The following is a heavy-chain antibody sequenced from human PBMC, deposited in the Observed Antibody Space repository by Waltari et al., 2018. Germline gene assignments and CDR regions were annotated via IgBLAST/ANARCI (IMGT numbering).Heavy chain of an antibody. Sequence: QLVQSGAEVKKPGASVKVSCKASGYIFSNYGITWVRKAPGQGLEWMGWIYPYNGNTKYEQNFQCRVTMTTDTSTTTAYMEIRSLRSDDTAIYYCARDDVDSSNFGGFWGQGTLVTVSS. CDR2: IYPYNGNT. CDR3: ARDDVDSSNFGGF. V-gene: IGHV1-18*01. CDR1: GYIFSNYG. D-gene: IGHD6-13*01. J-gene: IGHJ4*02.